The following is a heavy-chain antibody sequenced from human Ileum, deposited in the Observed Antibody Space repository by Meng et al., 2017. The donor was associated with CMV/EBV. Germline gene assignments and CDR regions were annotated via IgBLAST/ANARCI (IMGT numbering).Heavy chain of an antibody. CDR3: ARDKSGYGHD. J-gene: IGHJ4*02. V-gene: IGHV4-39*07. CDR1: GDFIRSSGHY. Sequence: QLQLPESGPGLVKPSETLSLTGSVSGDFIRSSGHYWGWIRRPPGKGLEWIASIKYRGDTHYNSSLKSRLTISIDTSKNQFFLRLTSVTAADTAVYYCARDKSGYGHDWGQGTLVTVSS. D-gene: IGHD5-12*01. CDR2: IKYRGDT.